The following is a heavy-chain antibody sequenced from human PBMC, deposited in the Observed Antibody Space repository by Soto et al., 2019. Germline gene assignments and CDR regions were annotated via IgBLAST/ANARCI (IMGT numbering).Heavy chain of an antibody. Sequence: SETLSLTCTVSGGSISSGGYYWSWIRQHPGKGLEWIGYIYYSGSTYYNPSLKSRVTISVDTSKNQFSLKLSSVTAADTAVYYCARADDYYDSSGYSPYYYGMDVWGQGTTVTVSS. CDR1: GGSISSGGYY. J-gene: IGHJ6*02. D-gene: IGHD3-22*01. CDR2: IYYSGST. CDR3: ARADDYYDSSGYSPYYYGMDV. V-gene: IGHV4-31*03.